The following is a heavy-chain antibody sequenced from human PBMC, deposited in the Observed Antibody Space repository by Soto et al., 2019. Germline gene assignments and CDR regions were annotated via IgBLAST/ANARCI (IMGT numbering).Heavy chain of an antibody. CDR1: GGTFSISSYS. D-gene: IGHD3-9*01. CDR3: GRLEGLATISYYFDY. V-gene: IGHV4-39*01. J-gene: IGHJ4*02. CDR2: VYYSGST. Sequence: SDTLSLACTVSGGTFSISSYSWGWVRQPPGKGLEWIGSVYYSGSTYYNPSLESRVTISVDKSKNQFSLKLMSLSAADTAVYYCGRLEGLATISYYFDYWGQGALVTVSS.